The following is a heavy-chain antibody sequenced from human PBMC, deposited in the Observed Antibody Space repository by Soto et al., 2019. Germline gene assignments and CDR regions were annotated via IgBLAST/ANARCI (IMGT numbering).Heavy chain of an antibody. D-gene: IGHD5-12*01. CDR2: FNPYTGGT. Sequence: ASVKVSCKASGYTFTTYYIHWMRQAPGQGLEWMGMFNPYTGGTRYAHKFQGRVTMTTDTSTSTAYMELRNLRSDDTAVYYCARESKKWPDFWGPGTLVTVSS. V-gene: IGHV1-46*01. CDR1: GYTFTTYY. CDR3: ARESKKWPDF. J-gene: IGHJ4*02.